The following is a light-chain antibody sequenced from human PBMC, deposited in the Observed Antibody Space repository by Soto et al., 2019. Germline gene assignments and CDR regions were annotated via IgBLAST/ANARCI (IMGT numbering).Light chain of an antibody. CDR1: ASMSDC. CDR3: QQCHTYYT. Sequence: IQMSKSAFILSASVGDRVTITFRASASMSDCLAWYQQKPGKAPKLLIYAASILQSGVPSRFSSSGSGTEFPLTSSSLQPDDLATYYCQQCHTYYTFGQGTKVDIK. V-gene: IGKV1-5*01. J-gene: IGKJ1*01. CDR2: AAS.